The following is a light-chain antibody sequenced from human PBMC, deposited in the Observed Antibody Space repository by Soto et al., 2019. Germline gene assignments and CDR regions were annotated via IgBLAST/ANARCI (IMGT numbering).Light chain of an antibody. V-gene: IGKV1-9*01. CDR1: QAISSS. CDR2: AAS. Sequence: DIQFTQSPSFLSASVGDRVTITCRASQAISSSLAWYQHNPGKAPKLLIYAASTLQNGVPSSFSGSGSGTEFTLTISSLQPEDFAIYYCQHLNDYRYTFGQGTKVEIK. CDR3: QHLNDYRYT. J-gene: IGKJ2*01.